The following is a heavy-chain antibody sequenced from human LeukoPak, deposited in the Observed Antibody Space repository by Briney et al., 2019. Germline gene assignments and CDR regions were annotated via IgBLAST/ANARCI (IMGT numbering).Heavy chain of an antibody. V-gene: IGHV1-69*04. CDR2: IIPILGIA. CDR3: AREGGTYYYDSSGYYYDY. Sequence: ASVKVSCKASGGTFSSYAISWVRQAPGQGLEWMGRIIPILGIANYAQKFQGRVTITADKSTGTAYMELSSLRSEDTAVYYCAREGGTYYYDSSGYYYDYWGQGTLVTVSS. D-gene: IGHD3-22*01. CDR1: GGTFSSYA. J-gene: IGHJ4*02.